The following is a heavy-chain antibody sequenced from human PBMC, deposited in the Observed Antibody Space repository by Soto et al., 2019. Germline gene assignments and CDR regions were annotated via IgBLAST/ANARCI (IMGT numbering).Heavy chain of an antibody. CDR1: GYRFTSSW. CDR3: ATIVGANDY. Sequence: PGESLKISCQGSGYRFTSSWIGWVRQMPGKGLEWLGNVYPSDSDVRYSPSLKSRVSMSVDSSKNQISLKLTSVTAADTAVYYCATIVGANDYWGQGTLVTVSS. V-gene: IGHV5-51*01. D-gene: IGHD1-26*01. CDR2: VYPSDSDV. J-gene: IGHJ4*02.